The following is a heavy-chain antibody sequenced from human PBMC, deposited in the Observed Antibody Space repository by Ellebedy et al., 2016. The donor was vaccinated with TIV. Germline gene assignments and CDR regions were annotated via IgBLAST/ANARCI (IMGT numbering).Heavy chain of an antibody. CDR3: ARVPADFWSQLSDDYFDY. CDR2: IYYSGST. D-gene: IGHD3-3*01. Sequence: SETLSLXXTVSGGSVSSGSYYWSWIRQPPGKGLEWIGYIYYSGSTNYNPSLKSRVTISVDTSKNQFSLKLSSVTAADTAVYYCARVPADFWSQLSDDYFDYWGQGTLVTVSS. V-gene: IGHV4-61*01. J-gene: IGHJ4*02. CDR1: GGSVSSGSYY.